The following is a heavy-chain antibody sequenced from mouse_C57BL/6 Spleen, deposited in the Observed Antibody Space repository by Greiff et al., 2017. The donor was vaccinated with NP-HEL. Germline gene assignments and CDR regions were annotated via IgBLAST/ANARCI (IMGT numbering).Heavy chain of an antibody. Sequence: EVKLQESGPGLVKPSQSLSLTCSVTGYSITSGYYWNWIRQFPGNKLEWMGYISYDGSNNYNPSLKNRISITRDTSKNQFFLKLNSVTTEDTATYYCARWGLQDAMDYWGQGTSVTVSS. J-gene: IGHJ4*01. D-gene: IGHD2-4*01. CDR1: GYSITSGYY. V-gene: IGHV3-6*01. CDR2: ISYDGSN. CDR3: ARWGLQDAMDY.